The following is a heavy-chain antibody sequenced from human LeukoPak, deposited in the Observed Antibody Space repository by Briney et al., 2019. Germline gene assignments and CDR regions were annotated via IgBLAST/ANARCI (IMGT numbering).Heavy chain of an antibody. CDR1: GGTFSSYA. Sequence: ASVKVSCKASGGTFSSYAISWVRQAPGQGLEWMGWISAYNGNTNYAQKLQGRVTMTTDTSTSTAYMELRSLRSDDTAVYYCARLSNYGDFYYWGQGTLVTVSS. V-gene: IGHV1-18*01. J-gene: IGHJ4*02. CDR2: ISAYNGNT. D-gene: IGHD4-17*01. CDR3: ARLSNYGDFYY.